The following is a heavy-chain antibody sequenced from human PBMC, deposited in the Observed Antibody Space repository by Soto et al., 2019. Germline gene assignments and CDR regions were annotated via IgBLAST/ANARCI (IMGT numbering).Heavy chain of an antibody. J-gene: IGHJ4*02. Sequence: SETLSLTCTVSGGSTSSSLYQWVWIRQPPGKGLEWIGNIHHSGSTFYNPSLKSRVSISVDTSKNQFSLKLSSVTAADTAVYYCARGPSGDKVHYWGQGALVTVSS. CDR3: ARGPSGDKVHY. CDR2: IHHSGST. D-gene: IGHD7-27*01. CDR1: GGSTSSSLYQ. V-gene: IGHV4-30-4*08.